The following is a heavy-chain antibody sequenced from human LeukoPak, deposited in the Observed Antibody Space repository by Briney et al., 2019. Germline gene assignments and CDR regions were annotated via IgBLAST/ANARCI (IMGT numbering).Heavy chain of an antibody. CDR3: ASEVQSSGTVGLNYYYGMDV. CDR1: GFTFSSYA. V-gene: IGHV3-23*01. CDR2: ISGSGGST. D-gene: IGHD3-10*01. Sequence: GGSLRLSCAASGFTFSSYAMSWVRQAPGKGLEWVSAISGSGGSTDYADSVKGRFTISRDNSKNTLYLQMNSLRAEDTAVYYCASEVQSSGTVGLNYYYGMDVWGQGTTVTVSS. J-gene: IGHJ6*02.